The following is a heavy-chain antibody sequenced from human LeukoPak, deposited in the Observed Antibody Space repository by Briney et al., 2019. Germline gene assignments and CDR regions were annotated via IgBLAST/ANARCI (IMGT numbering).Heavy chain of an antibody. J-gene: IGHJ4*02. CDR2: ISSSSSTI. CDR3: ARDSGSYYY. V-gene: IGHV3-48*01. CDR1: GFTFSSYS. D-gene: IGHD1-26*01. Sequence: GGSLRLSCAASGFTFSSYSMNWVRQAPGKGPEWVSYISSSSSTIYYADSVKGRFTISRDNAKNSLYLQMNSLRAEDTAVYYCARDSGSYYYWGQGTLVTVSS.